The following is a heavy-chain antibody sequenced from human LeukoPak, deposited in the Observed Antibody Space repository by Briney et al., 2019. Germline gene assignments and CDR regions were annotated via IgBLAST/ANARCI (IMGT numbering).Heavy chain of an antibody. CDR2: IYYSGST. CDR3: AREGYDYVWGSYRYRPYFDY. J-gene: IGHJ4*02. D-gene: IGHD3-16*02. V-gene: IGHV4-39*07. CDR1: GGSISSSSYY. Sequence: SETLSLTCTVSGGSISSSSYYWGWIRQPPGKGLEWSGSIYYSGSTYYNPSLKSRVTISVDTSKNKFSLKLSSVTAADTAVSYCAREGYDYVWGSYRYRPYFDYWGQGTMVTVSS.